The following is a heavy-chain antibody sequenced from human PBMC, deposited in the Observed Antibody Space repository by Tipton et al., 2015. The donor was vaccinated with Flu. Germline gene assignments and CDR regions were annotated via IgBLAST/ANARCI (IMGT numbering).Heavy chain of an antibody. Sequence: SLRLSCAASGFTFSSYWMHWVRQAPGKGLVWVSRINSDGRSTSYADSVKGRFTISRDNAKNTLYLQMNSLRAGDTAVYYCARGSGSYSYSAFDIWGQGTMVTVSS. CDR1: GFTFSSYW. V-gene: IGHV3-74*01. CDR2: INSDGRST. CDR3: ARGSGSYSYSAFDI. J-gene: IGHJ3*02. D-gene: IGHD3-10*01.